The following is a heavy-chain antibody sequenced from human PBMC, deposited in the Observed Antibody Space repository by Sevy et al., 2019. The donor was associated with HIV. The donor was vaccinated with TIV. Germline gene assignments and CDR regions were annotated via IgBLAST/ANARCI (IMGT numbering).Heavy chain of an antibody. J-gene: IGHJ1*01. Sequence: GGSLRLSCAASGFTFSNVWMSWLRQAPGKGLEWVAHIKSKTEGGTADYAAPVKGRFTISRDDSKDTLYLQMNSLKTEDTAVYYCTTGARLFQNWGQGTLVTVSS. CDR3: TTGARLFQN. V-gene: IGHV3-15*01. CDR2: IKSKTEGGTA. CDR1: GFTFSNVW. D-gene: IGHD6-6*01.